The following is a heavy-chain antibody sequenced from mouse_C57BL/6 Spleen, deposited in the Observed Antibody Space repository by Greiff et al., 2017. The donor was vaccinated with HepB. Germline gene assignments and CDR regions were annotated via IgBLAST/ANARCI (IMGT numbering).Heavy chain of an antibody. Sequence: VQLQQSGAELVMPGASVKLSCKASGYTFTSYWMHWVKQRPGQGLEWIGEIDPSDSYTNYNQKFKGKSTLTVDKSSSTAYMQLSSLTSEDSAVYYCAREDAMDYWGQGTSVTVSS. J-gene: IGHJ4*01. CDR3: AREDAMDY. CDR2: IDPSDSYT. V-gene: IGHV1-69*01. CDR1: GYTFTSYW.